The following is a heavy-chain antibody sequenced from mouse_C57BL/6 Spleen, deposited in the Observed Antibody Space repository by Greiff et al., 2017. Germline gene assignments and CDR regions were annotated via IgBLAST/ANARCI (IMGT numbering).Heavy chain of an antibody. V-gene: IGHV1-26*01. CDR3: ASGDYDYDEGGMDY. CDR1: GYTFTDYY. CDR2: INPNNGGT. D-gene: IGHD2-4*01. Sequence: EVQLQQSGPELVKPGASVKISCKASGYTFTDYYMNWVKQSHGKSLEWIGDINPNNGGTSYNQKFKGKATLTVDKSSSTAYMELRGLTSEDSSVYYGASGDYDYDEGGMDYWGQGTSVTVSS. J-gene: IGHJ4*01.